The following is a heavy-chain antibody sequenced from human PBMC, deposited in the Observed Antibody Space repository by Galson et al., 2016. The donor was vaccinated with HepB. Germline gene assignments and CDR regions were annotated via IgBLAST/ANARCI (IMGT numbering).Heavy chain of an antibody. V-gene: IGHV3-48*02. D-gene: IGHD4-17*01. CDR2: ISSRSSTM. J-gene: IGHJ1*01. CDR1: GFSFSTSS. Sequence: SLRLSCAASGFSFSTSSMSWVRQAPGKGLDWVAYISSRSSTMYYAHSVRGRFTISRDNAKNSLFLQMNSLSDENTAIYFCAGGDGGDLRHWGQGTLVTVSS. CDR3: AGGDGGDLRH.